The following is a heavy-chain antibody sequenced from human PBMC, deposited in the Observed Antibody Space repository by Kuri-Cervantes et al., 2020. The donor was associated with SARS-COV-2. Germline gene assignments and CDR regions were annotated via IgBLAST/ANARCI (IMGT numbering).Heavy chain of an antibody. CDR1: GFTVSSNY. Sequence: GESLKISCAASGFTVSSNYMSCHRQAPGKGLEWVSVIYSGGSTYYADSVKGRFTISRDNSKNTLYLQMNSLRAEDTAVYYCAKDRRWVGAEKYYFDYWGQGTLVTVSS. CDR2: IYSGGST. V-gene: IGHV3-53*01. CDR3: AKDRRWVGAEKYYFDY. D-gene: IGHD1-26*01. J-gene: IGHJ4*02.